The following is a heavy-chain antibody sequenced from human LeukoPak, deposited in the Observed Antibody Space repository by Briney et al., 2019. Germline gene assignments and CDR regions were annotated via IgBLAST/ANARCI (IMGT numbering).Heavy chain of an antibody. CDR3: AHLIAVAGYYFDY. CDR2: ISGSGGST. D-gene: IGHD6-19*01. CDR1: GFTFSSYA. Sequence: PGGSLRLSCAASGFTFSSYAMSWVRQAPGKGLEWVSAISGSGGSTYYADSVKGRFTISRDNSKNTLCLQMNSLRAEDTAVYYCAHLIAVAGYYFDYWGQGTLVTVSS. J-gene: IGHJ4*02. V-gene: IGHV3-23*01.